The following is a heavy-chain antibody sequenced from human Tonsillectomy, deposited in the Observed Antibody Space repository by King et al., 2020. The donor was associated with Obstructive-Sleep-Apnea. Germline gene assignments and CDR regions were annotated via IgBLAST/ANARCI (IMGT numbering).Heavy chain of an antibody. CDR1: GFTFSSYA. CDR2: ISGSGGST. D-gene: IGHD6-19*01. Sequence: VQLVESGGGLVQPGGSLRLSCAASGFTFSSYAMSWVRQAPGKGLEWVSAISGSGGSTYYADSVKGRLTISRDNSKNTLYLQINSLRAEDTAVYYCANHIAVAGPPDYWGQGTLVTVSS. V-gene: IGHV3-23*04. J-gene: IGHJ4*02. CDR3: ANHIAVAGPPDY.